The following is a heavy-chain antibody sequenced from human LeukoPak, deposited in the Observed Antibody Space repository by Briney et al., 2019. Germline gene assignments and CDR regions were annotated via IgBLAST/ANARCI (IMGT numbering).Heavy chain of an antibody. J-gene: IGHJ4*02. CDR1: GFTFSSYA. V-gene: IGHV3-23*01. CDR3: AKVGSQRLVRLLDY. D-gene: IGHD6-13*01. CDR2: ISGSGGST. Sequence: GGSLRLSCAASGFTFSSYAMSWVRQAPGKGLEWVSAISGSGGSTYYADSVKGRFTISRDNSKNTLYLQMNSLRAEDTAVYYCAKVGSQRLVRLLDYWGQGTLVTVSS.